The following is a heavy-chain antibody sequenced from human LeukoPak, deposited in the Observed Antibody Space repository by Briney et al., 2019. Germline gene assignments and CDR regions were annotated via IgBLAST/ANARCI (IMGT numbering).Heavy chain of an antibody. D-gene: IGHD2/OR15-2a*01. CDR2: IYTSGST. Sequence: SGTLSLTCTVSGGSISSGSYYWSWIRQPAGKGLEWIGRIYTSGSTNYNPSLKSRVTISVDTSKNQFSLKLSSVTAADTAVYYCAREYYSDWFDPWGQGTLVTVSS. CDR1: GGSISSGSYY. J-gene: IGHJ5*02. CDR3: AREYYSDWFDP. V-gene: IGHV4-61*02.